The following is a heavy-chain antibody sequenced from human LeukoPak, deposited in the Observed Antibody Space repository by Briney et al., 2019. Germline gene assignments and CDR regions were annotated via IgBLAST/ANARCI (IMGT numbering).Heavy chain of an antibody. J-gene: IGHJ6*02. CDR2: ISSSSSYI. CDR1: GFAFSSYS. D-gene: IGHD4-17*01. V-gene: IGHV3-21*01. CDR3: ARESYGDYPIGDYYYGMDV. Sequence: GGSLRLSCAASGFAFSSYSMSWVRQAPGKGLEWVSSISSSSSYIYYADSVKGRFTISRDNAKNSLYLQMNSLRAEDTAVYYCARESYGDYPIGDYYYGMDVWGQGTTVTVSS.